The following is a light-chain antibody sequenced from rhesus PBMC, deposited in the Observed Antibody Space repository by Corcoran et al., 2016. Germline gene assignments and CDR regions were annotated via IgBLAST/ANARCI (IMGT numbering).Light chain of an antibody. CDR1: QGISNW. CDR2: RAS. J-gene: IGKJ3*01. V-gene: IGKV1-69*01. CDR3: QQHDNSPFT. Sequence: DIQMTQSPSSLSASVGDRVTITCRASQGISNWLAWYQQKPGKAPKLLIYRASNLETGVPSRFSGTGSGTDFTLTISSLQPEDIAKYYCQQHDNSPFTFGPGTKLDIK.